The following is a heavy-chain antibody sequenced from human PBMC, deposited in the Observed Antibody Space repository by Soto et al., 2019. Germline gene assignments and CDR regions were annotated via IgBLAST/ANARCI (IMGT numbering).Heavy chain of an antibody. V-gene: IGHV3-11*06. D-gene: IGHD6-13*01. CDR1: GFTFSDYY. CDR2: ISSSSSYT. J-gene: IGHJ4*02. Sequence: GGSLRLSCAASGFTFSDYYMSWIRQAPGKGLEWVSYISSSSSYTNYADSVKGRFTISRDNAKNSLYLQMNSLRAEDTAVYYCASYSSSLDYWGQGTLVTVSS. CDR3: ASYSSSLDY.